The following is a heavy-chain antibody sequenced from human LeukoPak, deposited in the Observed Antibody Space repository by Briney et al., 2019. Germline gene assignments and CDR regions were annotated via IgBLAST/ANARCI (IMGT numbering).Heavy chain of an antibody. Sequence: GGSLRLSCAASGFTFNSYSMNWVRQAPGEGLEWVSSISSSSSYIYYADSVKGRFTISRDNAKNSLYLQMNSLRAEDTAVYYCASSNYDILTGYYLDYWGQGTLVTVSS. CDR2: ISSSSSYI. V-gene: IGHV3-21*01. CDR3: ASSNYDILTGYYLDY. D-gene: IGHD3-9*01. J-gene: IGHJ4*02. CDR1: GFTFNSYS.